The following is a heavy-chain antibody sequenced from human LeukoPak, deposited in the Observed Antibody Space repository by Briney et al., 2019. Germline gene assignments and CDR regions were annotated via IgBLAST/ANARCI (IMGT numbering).Heavy chain of an antibody. V-gene: IGHV3-23*01. CDR2: ITSGVTP. CDR1: GLTFSDYA. J-gene: IGHJ4*02. D-gene: IGHD2-15*01. Sequence: GGSLSLSCAASGLTFSDYAMSWIRQAPGRGLEWVSGITSGVTPHYAASVKGRVTISRDNSKNTFHLQLNSLRAEDTAVYYCAKDYSDSRVADVFFEYWGQGTLVTVSS. CDR3: AKDYSDSRVADVFFEY.